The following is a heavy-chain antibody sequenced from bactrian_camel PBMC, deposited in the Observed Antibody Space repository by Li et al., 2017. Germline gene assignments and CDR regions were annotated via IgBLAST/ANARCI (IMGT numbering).Heavy chain of an antibody. CDR2: IDSDQST. Sequence: HVQLVESGGGAVQAGGSLRLSCKVSGYTWRDTCMAWLRQAPGKERGGIAAIDSDQSTSYADSVKGRFTILRDNGKAPLYLQMNSLKPEDTAMYYCALSQRRWSFCTSHLPDFTNWGPGTQVTVS. V-gene: IGHV3S26*01. D-gene: IGHD2*01. CDR3: ALSQRRWSFCTSHLPDFTN. CDR1: GYTWRDTC. J-gene: IGHJ4*01.